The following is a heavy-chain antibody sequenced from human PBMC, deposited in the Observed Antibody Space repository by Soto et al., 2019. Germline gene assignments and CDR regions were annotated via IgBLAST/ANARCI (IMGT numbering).Heavy chain of an antibody. Sequence: EVQLLESGGGLVQPGGSLRLSCAASGFTFSTYTMNWVRQAPGKGLEWVSGISGSGDSTYYADSVKGRFTVSRDNSEITLYLQMTSLSAEDTAVFYCAKERSSGWSFDYWGQGTLVTVSS. CDR1: GFTFSTYT. J-gene: IGHJ4*02. CDR3: AKERSSGWSFDY. D-gene: IGHD6-19*01. V-gene: IGHV3-23*01. CDR2: ISGSGDST.